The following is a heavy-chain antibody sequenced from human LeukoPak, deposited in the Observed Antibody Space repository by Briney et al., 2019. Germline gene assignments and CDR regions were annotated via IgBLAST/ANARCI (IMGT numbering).Heavy chain of an antibody. CDR1: GFTFSNSW. CDR3: ARGHYDLNL. Sequence: GGSLRLSCAASGFTFSNSWMTWVHQAPGKGLQWVAHINQDGGDKNYLDSVRGRFTISRDNAKNSLYLQMNSLTADDTAVYYCARGHYDLNLWGQGTTVTVSS. V-gene: IGHV3-7*01. J-gene: IGHJ6*02. CDR2: INQDGGDK.